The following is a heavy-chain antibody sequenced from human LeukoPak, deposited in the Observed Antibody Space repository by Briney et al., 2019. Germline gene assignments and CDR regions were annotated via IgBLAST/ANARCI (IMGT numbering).Heavy chain of an antibody. J-gene: IGHJ4*02. CDR2: ISSSRSTI. D-gene: IGHD3-3*01. V-gene: IGHV3-48*01. CDR1: GFTFSSYS. CDR3: ARDLGTILPYYFDY. Sequence: GGSLRLSCAASGFTFSSYSMNWVRQAPGKGLEWVSYISSSRSTIYYADSVKGRFTISRDNAKNSLYLQMNSLRAEDTAVYYCARDLGTILPYYFDYWGQGTLVTVSS.